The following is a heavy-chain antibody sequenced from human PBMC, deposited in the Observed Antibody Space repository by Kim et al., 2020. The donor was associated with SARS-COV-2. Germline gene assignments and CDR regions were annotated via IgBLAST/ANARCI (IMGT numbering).Heavy chain of an antibody. CDR3: AKIAYGYGDYY. Sequence: SETLSLTCAVSGDSISNNDYWTWVRQPPGKGLEWLGEIHRSGTTNYNPSLKSRVTISTDESRNQFSLRLTSVTAADTAVYYCAKIAYGYGDYYWGQGALVTVSS. V-gene: IGHV4-4*02. CDR2: IHRSGTT. J-gene: IGHJ4*02. D-gene: IGHD4-17*01. CDR1: GDSISNNDY.